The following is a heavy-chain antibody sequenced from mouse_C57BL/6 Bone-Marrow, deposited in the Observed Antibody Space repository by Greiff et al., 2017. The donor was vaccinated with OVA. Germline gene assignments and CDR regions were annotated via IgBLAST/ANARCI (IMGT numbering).Heavy chain of an antibody. Sequence: EVKLMESGGDLVKPGGSLKLSCAASGFTFSSYGMSWVRQTPDKRLEWVATISSGGSYTYYPDSVTGRFTISRDNAKNTLYLQMSSLKSEDTAMYYCALTTVVASDFDYWGQGTTLTVSS. CDR2: ISSGGSYT. J-gene: IGHJ2*01. D-gene: IGHD1-1*01. V-gene: IGHV5-6*01. CDR1: GFTFSSYG. CDR3: ALTTVVASDFDY.